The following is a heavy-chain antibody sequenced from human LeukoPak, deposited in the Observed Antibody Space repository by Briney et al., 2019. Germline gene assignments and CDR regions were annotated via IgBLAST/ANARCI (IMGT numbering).Heavy chain of an antibody. D-gene: IGHD5-18*01. Sequence: SVKVSCKASGGTFSSYAISWVRQAPGQGLEWMGRIIPILGIANYTQKFQGRVTITADKSTSTAYMELSSLRSEDTAVYYCARPLVDTAMAGTRDYYYGMDVWGQGTTVTVSS. V-gene: IGHV1-69*04. CDR3: ARPLVDTAMAGTRDYYYGMDV. CDR2: IIPILGIA. J-gene: IGHJ6*02. CDR1: GGTFSSYA.